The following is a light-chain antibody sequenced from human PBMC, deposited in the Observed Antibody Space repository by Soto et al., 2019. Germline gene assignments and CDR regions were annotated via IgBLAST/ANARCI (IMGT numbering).Light chain of an antibody. V-gene: IGKV3-20*01. CDR2: DAS. CDR1: QSVRNNW. Sequence: EFVLTQSPGTLSLSPGERATLFCRASQSVRNNWLAWYQQKPGQAPRLLMYDASTRATGIPDRFSCSGSGTDFTLTITRLEPEDFAVYYCQQHASSPPSWTFGQGTKVEIK. CDR3: QQHASSPPSWT. J-gene: IGKJ1*01.